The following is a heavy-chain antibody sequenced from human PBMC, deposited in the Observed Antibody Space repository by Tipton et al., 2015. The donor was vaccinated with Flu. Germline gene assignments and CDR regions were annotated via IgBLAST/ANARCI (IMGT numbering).Heavy chain of an antibody. Sequence: SLRLSCRGSGFIFGDHGMSWVRQAPGKGLEWVSFIKSKVSGGTREYGASVKGGFTISRDDSKSIAYLQMNSLKTEDTGVYYCARDTDWSLDVWGQGTTVIVSS. V-gene: IGHV3-49*04. CDR2: IKSKVSGGTR. CDR3: ARDTDWSLDV. D-gene: IGHD3/OR15-3a*01. CDR1: GFIFGDHG. J-gene: IGHJ6*02.